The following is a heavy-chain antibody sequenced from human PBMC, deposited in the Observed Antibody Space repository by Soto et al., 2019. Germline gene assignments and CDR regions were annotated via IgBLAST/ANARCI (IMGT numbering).Heavy chain of an antibody. J-gene: IGHJ4*02. V-gene: IGHV3-74*01. CDR1: GFTFRSYR. D-gene: IGHD4-17*01. CDR2: MDTDGGGT. CDR3: ATVFDV. Sequence: EVQLVESGGGLVQPGGSLRVSCAASGFTFRSYRIHWVRQAPGKGLEWVSRMDTDGGGTSYADSVKGRFTISTDNAENTVYLQMNGLRVEDTAVYYCATVFDVWGQGTLVTVSS.